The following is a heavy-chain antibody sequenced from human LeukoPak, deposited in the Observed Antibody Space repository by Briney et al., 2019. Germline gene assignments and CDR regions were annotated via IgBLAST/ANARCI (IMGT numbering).Heavy chain of an antibody. V-gene: IGHV3-7*01. CDR1: EFTFSSHW. Sequence: GGSLRLSCAASEFTFSSHWMSWVRQAPGKGLEWVANIKEDGSEKYYVDSVKGRFTISRDNAKNSLYLQMNSPRAEDTAVYYCCRRWLNYYYYGMDVWGQGTTVTVSS. CDR2: IKEDGSEK. D-gene: IGHD5-18*01. J-gene: IGHJ6*02. CDR3: CRRWLNYYYYGMDV.